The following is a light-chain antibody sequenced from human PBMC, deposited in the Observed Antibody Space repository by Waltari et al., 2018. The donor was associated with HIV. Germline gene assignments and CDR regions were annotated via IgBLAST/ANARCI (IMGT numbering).Light chain of an antibody. V-gene: IGKV2D-29*01. CDR3: MQTIQFPLT. CDR1: QSLLHIDGQTY. J-gene: IGKJ4*01. Sequence: DIVLTQTPLSLSVTPGQPASISCKSSQSLLHIDGQTYLYWYLQKPGQPPQALIYEVSNRFLGVSDRFRGSGSGTDCTLKISRVEAEDVWVYYCMQTIQFPLTFGGGTKVEIK. CDR2: EVS.